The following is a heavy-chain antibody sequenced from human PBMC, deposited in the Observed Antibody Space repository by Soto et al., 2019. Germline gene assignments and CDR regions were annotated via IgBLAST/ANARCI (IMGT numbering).Heavy chain of an antibody. D-gene: IGHD3-10*01. V-gene: IGHV2-5*02. CDR3: AHRPGTGSYDF. J-gene: IGHJ4*02. CDR2: IYWDDNK. Sequence: QISLKESGPTVVKPTQTLTLTCTFSGFSLTTYGEGVAWIRQPPGKALEWLALIYWDDNKRYSPSLRTRLTITKDTSKNQVVVTMTDTDPEDTGTYFCAHRPGTGSYDFWGQGSLVTVSS. CDR1: GFSLTTYGEG.